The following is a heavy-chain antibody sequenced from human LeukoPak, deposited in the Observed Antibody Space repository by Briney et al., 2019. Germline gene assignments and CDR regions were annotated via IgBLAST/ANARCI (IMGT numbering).Heavy chain of an antibody. Sequence: ASVKVSCKASGYTFTSYDINWVRQATGQGLEWMGRMNPNSGNTGYAQKFQGRVTMTRSTSISTAYMELSSLRSEDTAVYYCARSAIPDPDYGDYNDMFYYYYGMDVWGQGTTVTVSS. V-gene: IGHV1-8*01. CDR2: MNPNSGNT. CDR3: ARSAIPDPDYGDYNDMFYYYYGMDV. J-gene: IGHJ6*02. D-gene: IGHD4-17*01. CDR1: GYTFTSYD.